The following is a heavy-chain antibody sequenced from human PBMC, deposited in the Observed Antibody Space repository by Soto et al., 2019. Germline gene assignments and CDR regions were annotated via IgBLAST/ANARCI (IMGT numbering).Heavy chain of an antibody. CDR3: ARQGNSTVYEFIES. J-gene: IGHJ5*01. CDR2: IDPSDSYS. Sequence: PGESLKISCKASGNTFTTHWITWVRQMPGKGLEWMGRIDPSDSYSDYSPSFQGHVTISVDKSISTAYLKWSGLKASDTAIYYCARQGNSTVYEFIESWSQGTLVTVSS. V-gene: IGHV5-10-1*01. CDR1: GNTFTTHW. D-gene: IGHD5-12*01.